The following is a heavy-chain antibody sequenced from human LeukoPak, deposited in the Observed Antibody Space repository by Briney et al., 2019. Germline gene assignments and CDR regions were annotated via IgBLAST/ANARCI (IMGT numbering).Heavy chain of an antibody. CDR2: IYYSGST. D-gene: IGHD3-9*01. J-gene: IGHJ5*02. CDR3: AKEEILTGFNWFDP. V-gene: IGHV4-31*03. CDR1: GGSISSGGYY. Sequence: SQTLSLTCTVSGGSISSGGYYWRWIRQHPGKGLEWIGYIYYSGSTYYNPSLKSRVTISVDTSKNQFSLKLSSVTAADTAVYYCAKEEILTGFNWFDPWGQGTLVTVSS.